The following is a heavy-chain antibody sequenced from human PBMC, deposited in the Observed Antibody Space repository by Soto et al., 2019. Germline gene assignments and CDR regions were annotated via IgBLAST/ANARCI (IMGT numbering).Heavy chain of an antibody. Sequence: GGSLRLSCAASGFTFSSYAMSWVRQAPGKGLEWVSAISGSGGSTYYADSVKGRFTISRDNSKNTLYLQMNSPRAEDTAVYYCAKARSIAVAGTIGYWGQGTLVTVSS. J-gene: IGHJ4*02. CDR1: GFTFSSYA. CDR2: ISGSGGST. V-gene: IGHV3-23*01. D-gene: IGHD6-19*01. CDR3: AKARSIAVAGTIGY.